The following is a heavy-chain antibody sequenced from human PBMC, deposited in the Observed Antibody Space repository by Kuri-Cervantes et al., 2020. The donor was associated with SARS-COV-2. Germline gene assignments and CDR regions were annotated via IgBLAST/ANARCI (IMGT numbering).Heavy chain of an antibody. CDR1: GFTFSSYD. D-gene: IGHD2-2*01. CDR3: AKDAVPAANFYYYYMDV. Sequence: GGSLRLSCAASGFTFSSYDMHWVRQATGKGLEWVSGTSGSSGSTYYADSVRGRFTISRDNSKNTLYLQLHSLRAEDTAVYYCAKDAVPAANFYYYYMDVSGKGSTV. J-gene: IGHJ6*03. CDR2: TSGSSGST. V-gene: IGHV3-23*01.